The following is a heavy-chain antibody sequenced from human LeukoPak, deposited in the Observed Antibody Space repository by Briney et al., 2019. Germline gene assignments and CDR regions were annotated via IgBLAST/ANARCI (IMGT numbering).Heavy chain of an antibody. V-gene: IGHV3-23*01. J-gene: IGHJ4*02. Sequence: GGSLRLSCAASGFILRDFRMSWVRQAPGKGLEWVSRIIGNGDTRYADSVKGRFTIYRDNSMNTLFLQMNNLRVDDTAIYYCTKGASLYVTGPDFWGPETLVTVSS. D-gene: IGHD3-9*01. CDR3: TKGASLYVTGPDF. CDR2: IIGNGDT. CDR1: GFILRDFR.